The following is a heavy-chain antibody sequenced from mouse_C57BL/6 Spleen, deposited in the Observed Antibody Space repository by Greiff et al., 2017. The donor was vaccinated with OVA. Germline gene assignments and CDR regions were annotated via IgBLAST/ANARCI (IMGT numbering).Heavy chain of an antibody. CDR2: IHPNSGSP. Sequence: QVQLQQPGAELVKPGASVKLSCKASGYTFTSYWMHWVKQRTGQGLEWIGMIHPNSGSPYYNEKFKSKATLTVDKSSSTAYMRLSSLTSEDSAVYYCARDFYSNFDYGGQGTTLTVSS. V-gene: IGHV1-64*01. D-gene: IGHD2-5*01. J-gene: IGHJ2*01. CDR3: ARDFYSNFDY. CDR1: GYTFTSYW.